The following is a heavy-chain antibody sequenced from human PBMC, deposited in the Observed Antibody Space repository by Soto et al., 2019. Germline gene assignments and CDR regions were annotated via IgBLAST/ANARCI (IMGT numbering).Heavy chain of an antibody. CDR1: GGSISSGGYY. Sequence: SETLSLTCTVSGGSISSGGYYWSWIRQHPGKGLEWIGYIYYSGSTYYNPSLKSRVTISVDTSKNQFSLKLSSVTAADTAVYYCARVWFGELSAFDIWGQGTMVTVSS. D-gene: IGHD3-10*01. J-gene: IGHJ3*02. CDR2: IYYSGST. CDR3: ARVWFGELSAFDI. V-gene: IGHV4-31*03.